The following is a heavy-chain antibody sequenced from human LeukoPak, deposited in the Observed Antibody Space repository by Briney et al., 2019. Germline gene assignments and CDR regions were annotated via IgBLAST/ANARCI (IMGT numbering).Heavy chain of an antibody. J-gene: IGHJ4*02. Sequence: PSETLSLTCSVSGGSISSYYWSWIRQPPGKGLEWIGYIYHSGTTNYNPSLKSRVTISVDTSKNQFSLKLSSVTAADTAVYYCAAVGQWLSFDYWGQGTLVTVSS. CDR3: AAVGQWLSFDY. D-gene: IGHD6-19*01. CDR2: IYHSGTT. V-gene: IGHV4-59*01. CDR1: GGSISSYY.